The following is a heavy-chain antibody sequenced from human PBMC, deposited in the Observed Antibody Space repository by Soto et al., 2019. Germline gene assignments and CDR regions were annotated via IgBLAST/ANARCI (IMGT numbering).Heavy chain of an antibody. CDR1: GCSISSYY. Sequence: PSETLSLTCTVSGCSISSYYWSWIRQPPGKGLEWIGYIYYSGSTNYNPSLKSRVTISVDTSKNQFSLKLSSVTAADTAVYYCARRARGYCSGGSCYPNWFDPWGQGTLVTVSS. J-gene: IGHJ5*02. CDR2: IYYSGST. CDR3: ARRARGYCSGGSCYPNWFDP. V-gene: IGHV4-59*08. D-gene: IGHD2-15*01.